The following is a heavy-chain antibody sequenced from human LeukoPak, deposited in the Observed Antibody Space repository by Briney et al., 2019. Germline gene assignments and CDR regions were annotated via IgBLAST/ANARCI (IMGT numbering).Heavy chain of an antibody. V-gene: IGHV3-23*01. CDR3: AKHPDDDYYDSSGYYYFDY. CDR2: ISGGGGTT. D-gene: IGHD3-22*01. CDR1: GFTFSSYA. Sequence: GGSLRLSCAASGFTFSSYAMSWVRQAPGKGLEWVSGISGGGGTTFYADSVKGRFTISRDNSKNTLYLQMNSLRAEDTAVYYCAKHPDDDYYDSSGYYYFDYWGQGTLVTVSS. J-gene: IGHJ4*02.